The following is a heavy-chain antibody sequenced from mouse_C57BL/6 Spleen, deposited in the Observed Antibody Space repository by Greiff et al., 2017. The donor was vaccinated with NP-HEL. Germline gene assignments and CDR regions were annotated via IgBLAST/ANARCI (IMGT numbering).Heavy chain of an antibody. Sequence: EVMLVESGGGLVQPGGSLSLSCASSGFTFTDYYMSWVRQPPGKALEWLGFIRNKANGYTTEYSASVKGRFTISRDNSQSILYLQMNALRAEDSATYYCARWGTTAYFDYWGQGTTLTVSS. J-gene: IGHJ2*01. CDR1: GFTFTDYY. CDR2: IRNKANGYTT. V-gene: IGHV7-3*01. D-gene: IGHD1-2*01. CDR3: ARWGTTAYFDY.